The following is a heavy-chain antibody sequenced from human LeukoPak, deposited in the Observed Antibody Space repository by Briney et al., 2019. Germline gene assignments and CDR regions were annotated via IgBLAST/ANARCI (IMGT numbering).Heavy chain of an antibody. CDR3: ARSEFSRAIWFDP. CDR1: GYTFTKYH. V-gene: IGHV1-46*01. J-gene: IGHJ5*02. Sequence: GASVKVSCKASGYTFTKYHMYWVRQAPGRGLEWMGIIDPSGGSTTYAQNFQGRVTMTRDTSTSTVYMNLTSLRSEDTAVYYCARSEFSRAIWFDPWGQGTLVTVSS. D-gene: IGHD6-6*01. CDR2: IDPSGGST.